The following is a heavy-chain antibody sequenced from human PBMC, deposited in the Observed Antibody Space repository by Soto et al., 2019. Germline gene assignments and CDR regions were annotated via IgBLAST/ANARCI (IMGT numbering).Heavy chain of an antibody. CDR3: ARGASNWQYFDY. CDR1: EGSVRGYN. CDR2: FHYTGIS. Sequence: SETLSLTCTVSEGSVRGYNWSWIRQPPGKGLEWIGYFHYTGISNYNSSLKSRVTMSLDTSKNQFSLKLSSVSAADTAIYYCARGASNWQYFDYWGQGALVTVSS. D-gene: IGHD4-4*01. V-gene: IGHV4-59*02. J-gene: IGHJ4*02.